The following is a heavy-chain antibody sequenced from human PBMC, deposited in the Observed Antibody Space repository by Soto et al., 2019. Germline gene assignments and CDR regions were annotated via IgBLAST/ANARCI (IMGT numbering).Heavy chain of an antibody. CDR2: IIPIFDTR. CDR1: GGTFSSFA. Sequence: QVHLVQSGAEVKKPGSSVSVSCKASGGTFSSFAITWVRQAPGQGFEWMGEIIPIFDTRNYAQKFQGRLTFTLDESTNTAYMELSSLRSEDTAVYYCAEEGYNESHGLNLRFSWFDPWGQGTLVTVSS. J-gene: IGHJ5*02. D-gene: IGHD2-2*02. V-gene: IGHV1-69*01. CDR3: AEEGYNESHGLNLRFSWFDP.